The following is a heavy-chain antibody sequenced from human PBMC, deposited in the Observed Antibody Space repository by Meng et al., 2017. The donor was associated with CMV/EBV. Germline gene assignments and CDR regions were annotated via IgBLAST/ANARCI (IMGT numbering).Heavy chain of an antibody. CDR3: ARDPYSSGWP. CDR2: ISSSSSYI. D-gene: IGHD6-19*01. J-gene: IGHJ4*02. CDR1: GFTFRSYS. V-gene: IGHV3-21*01. Sequence: LYCAASGFTFRSYSMNWVRQAPGKGLEWVSSISSSSSYIYYADSVKGRFTISRDNAKNSLYLQMNSLRAEDTAVYYCARDPYSSGWPWGQGTLVTVSS.